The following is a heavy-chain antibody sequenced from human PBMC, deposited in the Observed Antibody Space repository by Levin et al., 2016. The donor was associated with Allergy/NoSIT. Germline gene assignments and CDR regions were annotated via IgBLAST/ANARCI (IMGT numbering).Heavy chain of an antibody. D-gene: IGHD2-2*01. V-gene: IGHV1-69*10. J-gene: IGHJ6*03. CDR3: AREPAAIEDFYYMDV. CDR2: IIPILGIA. Sequence: WVRQAPGQGLEWMGGIIPILGIANYAQKFQGRVTITADKSTSTAYMELSSLRAEDTAVYYCAREPAAIEDFYYMDVWGKGTTVTVSS.